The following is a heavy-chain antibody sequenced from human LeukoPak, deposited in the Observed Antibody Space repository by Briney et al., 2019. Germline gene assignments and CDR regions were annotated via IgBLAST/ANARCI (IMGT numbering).Heavy chain of an antibody. CDR2: TSSSGNNI. CDR1: GFTFSSYE. J-gene: IGHJ4*02. D-gene: IGHD1-26*01. CDR3: ARAGSYFDY. Sequence: PGGSLRLSCAASGFTFSSYEMNWVRQAPGKGLEWVSYTSSSGNNIYYADSVKGRFTISRDNAKNSLYLQMNSLRAEDSGLYYCARAGSYFDYWGQGTLVTVSS. V-gene: IGHV3-48*03.